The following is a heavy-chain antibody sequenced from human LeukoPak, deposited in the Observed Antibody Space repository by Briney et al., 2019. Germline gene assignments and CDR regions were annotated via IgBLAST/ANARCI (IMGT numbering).Heavy chain of an antibody. Sequence: SVKVSCKASGGTFSSYAISWVRQAPGQGLEWMGRIIPILGIANYAQKFQGRVTITADKSTSTAYMELSSLRSEDAAVYYCARGRGKIAAASSTWFDPWGQGTLVTVSS. CDR2: IIPILGIA. D-gene: IGHD6-13*01. J-gene: IGHJ5*02. CDR3: ARGRGKIAAASSTWFDP. CDR1: GGTFSSYA. V-gene: IGHV1-69*04.